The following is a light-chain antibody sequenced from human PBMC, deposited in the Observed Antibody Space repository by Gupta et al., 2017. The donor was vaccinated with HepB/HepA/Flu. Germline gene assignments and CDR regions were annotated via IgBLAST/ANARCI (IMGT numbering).Light chain of an antibody. CDR1: QSINTW. CDR2: RVS. Sequence: DIQMTQSPSTLSASVGDRVTITCRASQSINTWLAWYQQKPGKAPKLLIYRVSSLVIGVPSRSSGGGSGTEFTLTISSLQPDDSATYYCQQYYSLKSFGQGSKVEIK. V-gene: IGKV1-5*03. CDR3: QQYYSLKS. J-gene: IGKJ1*01.